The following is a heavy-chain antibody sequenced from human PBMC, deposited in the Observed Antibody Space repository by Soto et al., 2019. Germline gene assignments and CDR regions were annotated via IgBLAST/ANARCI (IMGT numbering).Heavy chain of an antibody. CDR3: ASPNHNYYDSIVYYYPSLGMDV. CDR1: GFTFSSYS. D-gene: IGHD3-22*01. J-gene: IGHJ6*02. V-gene: IGHV3-21*01. Sequence: PGGSLRLSCAASGFTFSSYSMNWVRQAPGKGLEWVSSISSSSSYIYYADSVKGRFTISRDNAKNSLYLQMNSLRAEDTAVYYCASPNHNYYDSIVYYYPSLGMDVWCQGTTVTVSS. CDR2: ISSSSSYI.